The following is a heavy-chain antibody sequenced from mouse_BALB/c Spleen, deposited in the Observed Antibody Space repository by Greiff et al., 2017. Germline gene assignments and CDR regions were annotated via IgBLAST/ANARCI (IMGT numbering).Heavy chain of an antibody. V-gene: IGHV2-3*01. CDR1: GFSLTSYG. Sequence: QVQLQQSGPGLVAPSQSLSITCTVSGFSLTSYGVSWVRQPPGKGLEWLGVIWGDGSTNYHSALISRLSISKDNSKSQVFLKLNSLQTDDTATYYCVMITRDSYYYAMDYWGQGTSVTVSS. D-gene: IGHD2-4*01. CDR2: IWGDGST. CDR3: VMITRDSYYYAMDY. J-gene: IGHJ4*01.